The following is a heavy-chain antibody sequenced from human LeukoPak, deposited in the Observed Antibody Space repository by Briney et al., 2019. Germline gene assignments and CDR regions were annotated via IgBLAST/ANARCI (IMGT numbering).Heavy chain of an antibody. CDR1: GFTVSSNY. J-gene: IGHJ3*02. D-gene: IGHD3-22*01. CDR3: ASYSSGPPAFDI. Sequence: GGSLRLSRAASGFTVSSNYMSWVRQAPGKGLEWVSVIYSGGSTYYADSVKGRFTISRDNSKNTLYLQMNSLRAEDTAVYYCASYSSGPPAFDIWGQGTMVTVSS. CDR2: IYSGGST. V-gene: IGHV3-53*01.